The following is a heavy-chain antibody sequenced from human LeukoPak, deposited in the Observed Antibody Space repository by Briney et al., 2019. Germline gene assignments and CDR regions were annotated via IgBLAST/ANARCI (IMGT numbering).Heavy chain of an antibody. D-gene: IGHD2-2*01. V-gene: IGHV4-31*03. CDR1: GDSVISGTSF. Sequence: SETLSLTCTVSGDSVISGTSFWGWIRQHPGKGLEWVGYIHHSGHTYDNPSLQSRVIISMDKSKNQFSLKLNSVTAADTAVYYCARYCRSTSCQFDYWGQEPWSLSRQ. CDR2: IHHSGHT. J-gene: IGHJ4*01. CDR3: ARYCRSTSCQFDY.